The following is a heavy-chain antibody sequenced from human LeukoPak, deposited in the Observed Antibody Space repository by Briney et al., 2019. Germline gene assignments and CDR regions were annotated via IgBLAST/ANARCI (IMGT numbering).Heavy chain of an antibody. CDR1: GFTSSSYS. D-gene: IGHD2-8*01. Sequence: GGSLRLSCAASGFTSSSYSMNWVRQAPGKGLEWVSSISSGSTYMYYADSVKGRFTISRDNAQNSVFLQMNSLRAEDTAVYYCGRDLGYCTNGVCHTRFDYWGQGTLVAVSS. CDR3: GRDLGYCTNGVCHTRFDY. CDR2: ISSGSTYM. V-gene: IGHV3-21*06. J-gene: IGHJ4*02.